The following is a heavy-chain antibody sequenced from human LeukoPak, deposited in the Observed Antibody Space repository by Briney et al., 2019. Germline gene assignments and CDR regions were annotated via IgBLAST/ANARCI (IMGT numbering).Heavy chain of an antibody. CDR2: IIPIFGTA. Sequence: ASVTVSCKASGGTFSSYAISWVRQAPGQGLEWMGGIIPIFGTANYAQKFQGRVTITADESTSTAYMELSSLRSEDTAVYYCARGVAYGSGSPNWFDPWGQGTLVTVSS. CDR1: GGTFSSYA. V-gene: IGHV1-69*13. J-gene: IGHJ5*02. CDR3: ARGVAYGSGSPNWFDP. D-gene: IGHD3-10*01.